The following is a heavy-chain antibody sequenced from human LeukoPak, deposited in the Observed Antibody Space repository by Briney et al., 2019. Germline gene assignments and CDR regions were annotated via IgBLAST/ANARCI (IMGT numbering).Heavy chain of an antibody. D-gene: IGHD5-18*01. CDR1: GFTFSTSE. V-gene: IGHV3-48*03. Sequence: PGGSLRLSCAASGFTFSTSEMNWVRQAPGRGLEWISCISTHGFTTYYADSVRGRFTISRDTVENSLYLQMNSLRAEDTAVYYCARGFRHTAMFLDHWGQGNLVTVSS. CDR3: ARGFRHTAMFLDH. J-gene: IGHJ4*02. CDR2: ISTHGFTT.